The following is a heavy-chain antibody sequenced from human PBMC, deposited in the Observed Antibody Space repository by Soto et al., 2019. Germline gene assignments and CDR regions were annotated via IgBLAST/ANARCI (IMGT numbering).Heavy chain of an antibody. V-gene: IGHV3-30*03. Sequence: QVQLVESGGGVVQPGGSLGLSCPPSGFPFTTYGMHRVREGPGTGLEWVAVISYDGSNTYYADSVKGRFTISRDNSKNTLYLQMNSLRPEDTALYYCVGGQYYFDYRGQGTLVTVSS. CDR1: GFPFTTYG. D-gene: IGHD3-10*01. CDR3: VGGQYYFDY. CDR2: ISYDGSNT. J-gene: IGHJ4*02.